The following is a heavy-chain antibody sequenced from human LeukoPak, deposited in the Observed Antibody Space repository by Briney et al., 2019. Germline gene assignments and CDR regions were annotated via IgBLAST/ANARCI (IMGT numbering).Heavy chain of an antibody. CDR2: ISYDGSNK. CDR1: GFTFSSYG. V-gene: IGHV3-30*19. J-gene: IGHJ4*02. D-gene: IGHD1-26*01. CDR3: AMEEWELLSDY. Sequence: PGGSLRLSCAASGFTFSSYGMHWVRQAPGKGLEWVAVISYDGSNKYYADSVKGRFTISRDNSKNTLYLQMNSLRAEDTAVYYCAMEEWELLSDYWGQGTLVTVSS.